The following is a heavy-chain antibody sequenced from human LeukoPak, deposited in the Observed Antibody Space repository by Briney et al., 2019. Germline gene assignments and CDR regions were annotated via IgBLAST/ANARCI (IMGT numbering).Heavy chain of an antibody. J-gene: IGHJ4*02. CDR3: ARDSGIQLWF. CDR2: TSGSGGTT. V-gene: IGHV3-23*01. CDR1: GFSFSDYA. D-gene: IGHD5-18*01. Sequence: PGGSLRLSCAASGFSFSDYAMNWVRQAPGKGLEWVSGTSGSGGTTYYADSVKGRFTISRHDSKNTVYLQMNSLRAEDTAVYYCARDSGIQLWFGGQGTLVTVSS.